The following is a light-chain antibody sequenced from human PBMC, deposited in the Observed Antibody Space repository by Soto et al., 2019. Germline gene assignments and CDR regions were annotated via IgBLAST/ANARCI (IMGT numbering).Light chain of an antibody. CDR2: EGN. Sequence: ALTXPASVSGSPRQSITISCTGTSSDVGNYNLVSWYQQRPGKAPKVMIYEGNKRPSGVSNRFSGSKSGVTASLTISGLQAEDEADYYCCSYAGNTNYVFGTGTKVTVL. J-gene: IGLJ1*01. CDR3: CSYAGNTNYV. CDR1: SSDVGNYNL. V-gene: IGLV2-23*01.